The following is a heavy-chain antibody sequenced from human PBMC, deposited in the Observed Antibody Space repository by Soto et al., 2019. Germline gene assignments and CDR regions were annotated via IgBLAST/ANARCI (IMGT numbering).Heavy chain of an antibody. Sequence: SVKVSCKASGGTFSSYAISWVRQAPGQGLEWMGGIIPIFGTANYAQKFQGRVTITADKSTSTAYMELSSLRSEDTAVYYCARDVGGRSTWGSYRYKKWGQGTLVTVSS. D-gene: IGHD3-16*02. V-gene: IGHV1-69*06. CDR2: IIPIFGTA. CDR3: ARDVGGRSTWGSYRYKK. CDR1: GGTFSSYA. J-gene: IGHJ4*02.